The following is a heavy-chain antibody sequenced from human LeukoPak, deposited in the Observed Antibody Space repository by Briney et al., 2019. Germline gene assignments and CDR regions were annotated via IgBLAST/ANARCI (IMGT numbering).Heavy chain of an antibody. V-gene: IGHV4-30-4*01. CDR3: ASSGYAFREFDN. CDR2: VYYSGTT. D-gene: IGHD3-22*01. J-gene: IGHJ4*02. Sequence: PSETLSLTCTVSGGSLSSGDYYWSWIRQPPGKGLEWIGYVYYSGTTYDNPSLKTRLAISVDKSRNQFSLKLTSVTAADTAVYYCASSGYAFREFDNWGQGTLVTVS. CDR1: GGSLSSGDYY.